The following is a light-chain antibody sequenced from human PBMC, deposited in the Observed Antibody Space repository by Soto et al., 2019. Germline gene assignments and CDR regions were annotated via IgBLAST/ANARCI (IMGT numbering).Light chain of an antibody. J-gene: IGLJ1*01. CDR3: CSYTSRSEV. CDR1: SSDVGRYNY. CDR2: EVS. Sequence: QSVLTQPASVSGSPGQSITISCTGTSSDVGRYNYVSWYQQHPGQAPKLMIYEVSNRPSGVSNRFSGSKSGNKASLTISGLQAEAEADYYCCSYTSRSEVFGHRTQGTV. V-gene: IGLV2-14*01.